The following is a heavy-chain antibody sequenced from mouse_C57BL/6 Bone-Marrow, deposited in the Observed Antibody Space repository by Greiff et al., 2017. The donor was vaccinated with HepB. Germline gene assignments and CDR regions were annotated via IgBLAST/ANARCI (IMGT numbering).Heavy chain of an antibody. J-gene: IGHJ3*01. CDR2: IYPGDGDT. CDR3: ARGEAYGRSFAH. V-gene: IGHV1-80*01. D-gene: IGHD1-1*01. Sequence: VQLKESGAELVKPGASVKISCKASGYAFSSYWMNWVKQRPGKGLEWIGQIYPGDGDTNYNGKFKGKATLTADKSSSTAYMQLSSLTSEDSAVYRCARGEAYGRSFAHWGQGTLVTFSA. CDR1: GYAFSSYW.